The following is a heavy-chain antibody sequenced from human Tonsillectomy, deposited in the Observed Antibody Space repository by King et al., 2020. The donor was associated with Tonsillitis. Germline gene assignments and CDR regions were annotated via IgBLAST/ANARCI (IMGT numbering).Heavy chain of an antibody. V-gene: IGHV3-7*03. CDR3: ARDGGNYVDLYD. CDR2: IEQHGSQK. Sequence: MTWVRQAPGKGLEWVANIEQHGSQKNYVDSVKGRFTISRDNAKNSLNLQMNSLRADDTFVYYCARDGGNYVDLYDLGQGTLVTVSA. D-gene: IGHD1-7*01. J-gene: IGHJ4*02.